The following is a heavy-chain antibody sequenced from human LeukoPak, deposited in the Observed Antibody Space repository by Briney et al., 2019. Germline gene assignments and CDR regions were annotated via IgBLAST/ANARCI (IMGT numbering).Heavy chain of an antibody. CDR2: IRYEGRKK. CDR1: GFTFSSYG. J-gene: IGHJ5*02. CDR3: AKDYCSSTSCYFDL. Sequence: GGSLRLSCAASGFTFSSYGRHWVGQAPGKGGEGVAFIRYEGRKKYYADSVKGGLTISRENSKKKLYLQMNSLRAEDTAVYYCAKDYCSSTSCYFDLWGQGTLVTVSS. V-gene: IGHV3-30*02. D-gene: IGHD2-2*01.